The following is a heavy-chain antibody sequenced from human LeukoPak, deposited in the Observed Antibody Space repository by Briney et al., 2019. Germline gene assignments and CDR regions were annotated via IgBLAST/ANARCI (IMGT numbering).Heavy chain of an antibody. CDR2: IYYSGST. J-gene: IGHJ3*01. CDR1: GGSISSYH. D-gene: IGHD3-22*01. V-gene: IGHV4-59*01. CDR3: ARDRFGGYGAFDV. Sequence: SETLSLTCTVSGGSISSYHWSWIRQPPGKGLEWIGYIYYSGSTNYNPSLKSRVTISVDTSKNQFSLKLSSVTVADTAVYYCARDRFGGYGAFDVWGQGTMVTVSS.